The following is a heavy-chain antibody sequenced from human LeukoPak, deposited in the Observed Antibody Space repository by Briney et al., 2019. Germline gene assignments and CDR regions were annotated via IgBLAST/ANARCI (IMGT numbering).Heavy chain of an antibody. Sequence: GGSLRLSCAASGFTFSSYWMSWARQAPGKGLEWVANIKQDGSEKYYVDSVKGRFTISRDNAKNSLYLQMNSLRAEDTAVYYCARDSSGYYDDAFDIWGQGTMVTVSS. CDR2: IKQDGSEK. V-gene: IGHV3-7*01. D-gene: IGHD3-22*01. CDR3: ARDSSGYYDDAFDI. J-gene: IGHJ3*02. CDR1: GFTFSSYW.